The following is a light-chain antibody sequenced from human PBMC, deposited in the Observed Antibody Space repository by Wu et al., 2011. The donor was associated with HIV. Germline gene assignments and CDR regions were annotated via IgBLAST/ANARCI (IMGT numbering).Light chain of an antibody. CDR3: QQYVSSPT. J-gene: IGKJ5*01. Sequence: ASQSVSSSYLAWYQQKPGQAPRLLVYATSNRATGIPDRISGSGSGTLFTLTISRLEPEDSAVYFCQQYVSSPTFGQGTRLEIK. V-gene: IGKV3-20*01. CDR1: QSVSSSY. CDR2: ATS.